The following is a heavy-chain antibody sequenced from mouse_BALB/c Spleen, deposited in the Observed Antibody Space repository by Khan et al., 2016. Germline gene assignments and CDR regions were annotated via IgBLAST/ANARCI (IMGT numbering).Heavy chain of an antibody. CDR3: KSNYVGYYVMDY. J-gene: IGHJ4*01. V-gene: IGHV14-3*02. CDR2: IDPANGNT. D-gene: IGHD2-5*01. Sequence: VQLKQSGAELVKPGASVKLSCTASGFNIRDTYMHWVKQRPEQGLEWIGRIDPANGNTKYDPKFQGKATITAATSSNTAYLQLSSLTSEDAAVYYGKSNYVGYYVMDYWGQGTSVTVSS. CDR1: GFNIRDTY.